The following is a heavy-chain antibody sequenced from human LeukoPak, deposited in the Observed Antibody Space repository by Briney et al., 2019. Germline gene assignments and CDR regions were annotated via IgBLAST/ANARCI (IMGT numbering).Heavy chain of an antibody. CDR3: ATFDRLAYCGGDCYSAVYYYYGMDV. CDR1: GYTLTELS. CDR2: FDPEDGET. J-gene: IGHJ6*02. D-gene: IGHD2-21*02. V-gene: IGHV1-24*01. Sequence: GASVKVSCRVSGYTLTELSMHWVRQAPGKGLEWMGGFDPEDGETIYAQKFQGRVTMTEDTSTDTAYMELSSLRSEDTAVYYCATFDRLAYCGGDCYSAVYYYYGMDVWGQGTAVTVSS.